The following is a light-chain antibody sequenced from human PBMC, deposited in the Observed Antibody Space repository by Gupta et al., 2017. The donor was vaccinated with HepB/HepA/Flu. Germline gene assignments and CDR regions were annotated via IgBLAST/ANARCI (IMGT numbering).Light chain of an antibody. CDR2: EVN. CDR1: SSDVGGYNH. J-gene: IGLJ2*01. Sequence: SALTQPPSASGSPGQSVTISCTGTSSDVGGYNHASWYQQHPGTAPKLMIFEVNQRPSGVPDRFSGSKSGNTASLTVSGLQADDEANYYCSSYAGSNNVVFGGGTKLTVL. V-gene: IGLV2-8*01. CDR3: SSYAGSNNVV.